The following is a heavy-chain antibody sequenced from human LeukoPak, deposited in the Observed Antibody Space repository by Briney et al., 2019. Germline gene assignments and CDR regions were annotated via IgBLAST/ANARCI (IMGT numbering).Heavy chain of an antibody. Sequence: GALVKVSCKASGYTFTSYGISWVRQAPGQGLEWMGWISAFNGNTNYAQKLQGRVTMTTDTSTSTAYMELRSLRSDDTAVYYCARELRHYYDSSGYYFGPLTRNLPGYYYYYGMDVWGQGTTVTVSS. V-gene: IGHV1-18*01. J-gene: IGHJ6*02. CDR3: ARELRHYYDSSGYYFGPLTRNLPGYYYYYGMDV. CDR2: ISAFNGNT. D-gene: IGHD3-22*01. CDR1: GYTFTSYG.